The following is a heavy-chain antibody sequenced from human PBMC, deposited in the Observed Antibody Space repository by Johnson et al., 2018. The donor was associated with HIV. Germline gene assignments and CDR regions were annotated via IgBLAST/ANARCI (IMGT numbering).Heavy chain of an antibody. CDR1: GFTFSSYG. CDR2: IRYDGSNK. D-gene: IGHD6-19*01. V-gene: IGHV3-30*02. CDR3: AKGGSGTTRIRAQKGAFDI. J-gene: IGHJ3*02. Sequence: QMQLVESGGGVVQPGGSLRLSCAASGFTFSSYGMHWVRQAPGKGLEWVAFIRYDGSNKYYADSVKGRFTISRDNSKNTLYLQMNSLRAEDTAVYYCAKGGSGTTRIRAQKGAFDIWGQGTMVTVSS.